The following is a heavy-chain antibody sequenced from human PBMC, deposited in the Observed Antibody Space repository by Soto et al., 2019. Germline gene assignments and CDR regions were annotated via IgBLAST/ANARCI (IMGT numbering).Heavy chain of an antibody. CDR2: FYPGDSQI. Sequence: ESLKISCKGSGYNFDTYWIGWVRQMPGKGLEWMGIFYPGDSQIKYSPSFQGQISISVDKSISTAYLQWSSLKASDTAMYYCARSKYSTNWSHGIDVWGQGTTVTVS. D-gene: IGHD3-3*01. CDR1: GYNFDTYW. J-gene: IGHJ6*02. V-gene: IGHV5-51*01. CDR3: ARSKYSTNWSHGIDV.